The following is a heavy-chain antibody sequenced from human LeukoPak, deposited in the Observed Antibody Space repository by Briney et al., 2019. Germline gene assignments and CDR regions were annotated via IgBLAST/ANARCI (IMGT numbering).Heavy chain of an antibody. CDR2: ISAYNGNT. CDR1: GYTFTSYD. V-gene: IGHV1-18*01. D-gene: IGHD2-2*02. CDR3: ARVSEYCSSTSCYIGYFDY. J-gene: IGHJ4*02. Sequence: ASVKVSCKASGYTFTSYDINWVRQAPGQGLEWMGWISAYNGNTNYAQKLQGRVTMTTDTSTSTAYMELRSLRSDDTAVYYCARVSEYCSSTSCYIGYFDYWGQGTLVTVSS.